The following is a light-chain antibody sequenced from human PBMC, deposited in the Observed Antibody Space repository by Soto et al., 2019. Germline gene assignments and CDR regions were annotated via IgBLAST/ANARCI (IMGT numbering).Light chain of an antibody. Sequence: QSVLTQPPSVSGAPGQRVTISCTGSGSNIGAGYDVHWYQQLPGTAPKLLIYGNSNRPSGVPDRFSGSKSGTSASLAITGLQAEDEADYYCQSYDSSLSVYVFGTGTKLTV. CDR3: QSYDSSLSVYV. CDR1: GSNIGAGYD. J-gene: IGLJ1*01. CDR2: GNS. V-gene: IGLV1-40*01.